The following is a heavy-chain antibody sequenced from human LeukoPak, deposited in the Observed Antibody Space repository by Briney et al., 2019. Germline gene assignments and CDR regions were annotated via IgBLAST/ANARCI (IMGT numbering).Heavy chain of an antibody. CDR1: GYTFTSYG. J-gene: IGHJ3*02. CDR3: ARVGYCSGGSCYDGAFDI. V-gene: IGHV1-18*01. Sequence: ASVKVSCKASGYTFTSYGISRVRQAPGQGLEWMGWISAYNGNTNYAQKLQGRVTMTTDTSTSTAYMELRSLRSDDTAVYYCARVGYCSGGSCYDGAFDIWGQGTMVTVSS. CDR2: ISAYNGNT. D-gene: IGHD2-15*01.